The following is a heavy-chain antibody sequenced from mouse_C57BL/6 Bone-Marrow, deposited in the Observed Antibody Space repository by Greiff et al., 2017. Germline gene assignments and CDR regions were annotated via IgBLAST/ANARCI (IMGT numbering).Heavy chain of an antibody. CDR1: GYTFTSYW. V-gene: IGHV1-72*01. Sequence: QVQLQQPGAELVKPGASVKLSCKASGYTFTSYWMHWVKQRPGRGLEWIGRIDPNSGGTKYNEKFKSKATLTVDKPSSTAYMQLSSLTSEYSAVYYCARVGYDGYYVWFAYWGQGTLVTVSA. D-gene: IGHD2-3*01. CDR3: ARVGYDGYYVWFAY. CDR2: IDPNSGGT. J-gene: IGHJ3*01.